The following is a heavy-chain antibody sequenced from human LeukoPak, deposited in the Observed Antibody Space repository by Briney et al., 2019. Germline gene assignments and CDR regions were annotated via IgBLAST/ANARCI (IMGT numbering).Heavy chain of an antibody. CDR1: GYTFTNYY. V-gene: IGHV1-46*01. CDR3: ARDGTHHSCDY. D-gene: IGHD1-1*01. Sequence: ASVKVSCKASGYTFTNYYMHWVRQAPGQGLEWMGIIHSGGSSTTYAQNFQGRVTMTRDTSTSTVYMELSSLTSDDTAAYYCARDGTHHSCDYWGQGTLVTVS. J-gene: IGHJ4*02. CDR2: IHSGGSST.